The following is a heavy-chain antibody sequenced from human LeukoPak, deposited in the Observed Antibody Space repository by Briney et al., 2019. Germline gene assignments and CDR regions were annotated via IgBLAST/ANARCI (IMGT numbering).Heavy chain of an antibody. Sequence: GESLKISCQASGYDFATFWIGWVRQMPGKGLEWMGIIYPRDSETRYSPSFQGQVTISVDKSISTAYLQWSSLKASDTAIYYCARRFLWFDPWGQGTLVTLSS. V-gene: IGHV5-51*01. J-gene: IGHJ5*02. CDR2: IYPRDSET. CDR1: GYDFATFW. CDR3: ARRFLWFDP. D-gene: IGHD2/OR15-2a*01.